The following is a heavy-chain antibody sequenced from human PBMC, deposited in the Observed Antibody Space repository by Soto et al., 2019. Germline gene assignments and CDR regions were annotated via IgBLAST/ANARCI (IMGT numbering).Heavy chain of an antibody. J-gene: IGHJ4*02. D-gene: IGHD1-26*01. V-gene: IGHV3-11*06. Sequence: PGGSLSLSCAASGFTFSDYYMSWIRQAPGKGLEWVSYISSSSSYTNYADSVKGRFTISRDNAKNSLYLQMNSLRAEDTAVYYCARERVGATRGIDYWGQGTLVTVSS. CDR2: ISSSSSYT. CDR3: ARERVGATRGIDY. CDR1: GFTFSDYY.